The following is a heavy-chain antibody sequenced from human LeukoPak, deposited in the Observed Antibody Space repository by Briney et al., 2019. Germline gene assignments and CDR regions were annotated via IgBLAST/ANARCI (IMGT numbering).Heavy chain of an antibody. V-gene: IGHV3-7*01. Sequence: PGGSLRLSCAASGFTFSSYWMSWVRQAPGKGLEWVANIKQDGSEKYYVDSVKGRFTISRDNAKNSLYLQMNSLRAEDTAVYYCASVLWFGEFDYWGQGTLVTVSS. CDR2: IKQDGSEK. CDR1: GFTFSSYW. J-gene: IGHJ4*02. D-gene: IGHD3-10*01. CDR3: ASVLWFGEFDY.